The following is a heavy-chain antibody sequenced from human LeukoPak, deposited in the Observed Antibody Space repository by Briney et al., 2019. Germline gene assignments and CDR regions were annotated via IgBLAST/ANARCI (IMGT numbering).Heavy chain of an antibody. CDR1: GASISSYY. CDR2: IYYGGSI. Sequence: SETLSLTCTVSGASISSYYWSWIRQPPGKGLEWIGYIYYGGSINYNPSLKSRVTISVDTSRNQFSLKLTSVTAADTAVYYCVRAREIYNDSWGWFDPWGQGTLVTVSS. D-gene: IGHD5-24*01. J-gene: IGHJ5*02. V-gene: IGHV4-59*03. CDR3: VRAREIYNDSWGWFDP.